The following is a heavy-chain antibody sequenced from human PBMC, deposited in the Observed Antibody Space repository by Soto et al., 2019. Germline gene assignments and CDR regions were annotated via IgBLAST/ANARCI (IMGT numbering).Heavy chain of an antibody. Sequence: PVGSLGLACAASGFTFSSYAMHWVRQAPGKGLEWVAVISYDGSNKYYADSVKGRFTISRDNSKNTLYLQMNSLRAEDTAVYYCARDELDLIQYGMDVWGQGTTVTVS. D-gene: IGHD1-1*01. CDR1: GFTFSSYA. CDR3: ARDELDLIQYGMDV. CDR2: ISYDGSNK. J-gene: IGHJ6*02. V-gene: IGHV3-30-3*01.